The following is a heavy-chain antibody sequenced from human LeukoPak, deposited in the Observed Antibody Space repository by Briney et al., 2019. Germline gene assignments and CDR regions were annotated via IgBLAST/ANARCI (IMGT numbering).Heavy chain of an antibody. D-gene: IGHD3-22*01. Sequence: GGSLRLSCAASGFTFSSYAMSWVRQAPGKGLEWVSTISGSGSTYYADSVKGRFTISRDNSKNTLYLQMNSLRAEDTAVYYCAKNYDSSGYYYGLRDYWGQGTLVTVSS. V-gene: IGHV3-23*01. CDR3: AKNYDSSGYYYGLRDY. J-gene: IGHJ4*02. CDR2: ISGSGST. CDR1: GFTFSSYA.